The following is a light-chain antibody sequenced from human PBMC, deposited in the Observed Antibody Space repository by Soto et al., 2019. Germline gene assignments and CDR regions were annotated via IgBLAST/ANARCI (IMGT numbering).Light chain of an antibody. CDR3: MQALQTPRT. J-gene: IGKJ1*01. V-gene: IGKV2-28*01. CDR2: LAS. CDR1: QSLQHNNGNTL. Sequence: EIVMTQSPLSLTVTPGEPASISCKSSQSLQHNNGNTLLDWYMQKPGQSPQHLIYLASRRAPGAPDRVSGSGSGTDFTLRISTVEADDAAIYYCMQALQTPRTCGQGTKLEI.